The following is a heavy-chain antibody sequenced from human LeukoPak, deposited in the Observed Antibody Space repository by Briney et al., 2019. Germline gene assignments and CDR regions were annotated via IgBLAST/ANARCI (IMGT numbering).Heavy chain of an antibody. J-gene: IGHJ4*02. Sequence: PGGSLRLSCAASGFTFSTYDMHWVRPATGKGLERVSAISTTDDTYYPGSVKGRFTISRENAKSSLYLQMDSLRAEDTAVYYCARGRSGSYFDSWGQGTLVAVSS. D-gene: IGHD1-26*01. CDR2: ISTTDDT. V-gene: IGHV3-13*04. CDR3: ARGRSGSYFDS. CDR1: GFTFSTYD.